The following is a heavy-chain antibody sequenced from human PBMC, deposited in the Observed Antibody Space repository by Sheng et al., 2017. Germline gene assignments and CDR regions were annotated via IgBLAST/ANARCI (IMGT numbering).Heavy chain of an antibody. J-gene: IGHJ5*02. Sequence: VQLVESGGGLVQPGGSLRLSCEASGFIFSNYGMHWVRQAPGKGLEWVAVISYDGSNEYYADSVKGRFTISRDNSRDTLYLHMSSLRAEDTAVYYCAKDHLPTTVTTVSAWGQGTLVTVSS. D-gene: IGHD4-17*01. V-gene: IGHV3-30*18. CDR3: AKDHLPTTVTTVSA. CDR2: ISYDGSNE. CDR1: GFIFSNYG.